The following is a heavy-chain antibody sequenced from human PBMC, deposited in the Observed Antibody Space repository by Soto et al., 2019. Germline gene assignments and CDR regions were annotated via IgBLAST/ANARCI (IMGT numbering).Heavy chain of an antibody. CDR3: ASGGEGGSAGSFDI. Sequence: ETLSLTCTVSGGSISSSSYYWGWIRQPPGKGLEWIGSIYYSGSTNYNPSLKSRVTISVDTSKNQFSLKLSSVTAADTAVYYCASGGEGGSAGSFDIWGQGTMVTVSS. V-gene: IGHV4-39*07. J-gene: IGHJ3*02. CDR2: IYYSGST. D-gene: IGHD2-21*01. CDR1: GGSISSSSYY.